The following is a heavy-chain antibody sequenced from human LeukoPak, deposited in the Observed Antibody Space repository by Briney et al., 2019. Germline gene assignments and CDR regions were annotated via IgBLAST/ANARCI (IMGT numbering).Heavy chain of an antibody. CDR3: ARHIPFDC. CDR2: ICTSGGTI. J-gene: IGHJ4*02. D-gene: IGHD2-21*01. Sequence: PGGSLRLSCAASGFTFSSSSMNWVRQAPEKGLEWVSYICTSGGTIYYADSVKGRFTISRDNAKNSLYLQMDSLRAEDTAVYYCARHIPFDCWGQGTLVTVSS. CDR1: GFTFSSSS. V-gene: IGHV3-48*01.